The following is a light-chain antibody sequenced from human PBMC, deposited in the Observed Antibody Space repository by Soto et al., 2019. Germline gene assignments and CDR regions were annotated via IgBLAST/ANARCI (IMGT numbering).Light chain of an antibody. J-gene: IGLJ1*01. CDR1: NIGSKS. CDR3: QVWDSSSDHYV. V-gene: IGLV3-21*02. Sequence: SYELTQPPSVSVAPGQTARITCGGDNIGSKSVHWYQQKPGQAPVLVVYDDNDRPSGIPERFSGSNSGNTATLTISRVEAGDEADYYCQVWDSSSDHYVFGTGTRSPS. CDR2: DDN.